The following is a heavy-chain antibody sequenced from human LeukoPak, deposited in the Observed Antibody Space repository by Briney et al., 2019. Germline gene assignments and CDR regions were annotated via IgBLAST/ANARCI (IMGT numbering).Heavy chain of an antibody. Sequence: LSLTCAVYGGSFSVYYWSWIRQPPGKGLEWVSSISSSSSYIYYADSVKGRFTISRDNAKNSLYLQMNSLRAEDTAVYYCARVRYGSGTPPSNWGQGTLVTVSS. CDR2: ISSSSSYI. V-gene: IGHV3-11*06. CDR3: ARVRYGSGTPPSN. D-gene: IGHD3-10*01. CDR1: GGSFSVYY. J-gene: IGHJ4*02.